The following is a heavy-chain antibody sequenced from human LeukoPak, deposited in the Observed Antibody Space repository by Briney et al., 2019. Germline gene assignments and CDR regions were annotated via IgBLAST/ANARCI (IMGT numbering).Heavy chain of an antibody. Sequence: ASVTVSCKASGGTFSSYAIRWVRQAPGEGIEWMGGIIPIFGTANYAQKFQGRVTITADKSTSTAYMELSSLRSEDTAVYYCARGGDYDILTGYLPSNWFDPWGQGTLVTVSS. V-gene: IGHV1-69*06. J-gene: IGHJ5*02. CDR2: IIPIFGTA. D-gene: IGHD3-9*01. CDR3: ARGGDYDILTGYLPSNWFDP. CDR1: GGTFSSYA.